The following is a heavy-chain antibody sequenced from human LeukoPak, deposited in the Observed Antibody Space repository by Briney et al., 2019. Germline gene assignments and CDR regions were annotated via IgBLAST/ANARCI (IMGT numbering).Heavy chain of an antibody. CDR3: AKDVGKWESLHFFDY. D-gene: IGHD1-26*01. V-gene: IGHV3-23*01. Sequence: PGGSLRLSYVASGFTFSTNAMSWVRQAPGKGLEWISGISGSGASTYYADSVTGRFTISRDNSRNTLYLQMNSLRGDDTAVYYCAKDVGKWESLHFFDYWGQGTLVTVSS. CDR2: ISGSGAST. CDR1: GFTFSTNA. J-gene: IGHJ4*02.